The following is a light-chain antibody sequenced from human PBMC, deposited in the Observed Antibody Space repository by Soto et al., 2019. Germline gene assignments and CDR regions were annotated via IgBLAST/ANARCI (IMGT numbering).Light chain of an antibody. CDR1: QSVGTY. CDR3: QQRSDWPST. V-gene: IGKV3-11*01. J-gene: IGKJ4*01. Sequence: EIVFTQSPATLSLSPGERATLSCRASQSVGTYFAWYQQKPGQAPRLLIYDSSNRATGIPARFSGSGSGTDFTLTISSLEPEDFAVYYCQQRSDWPSTFGGGTKVDIK. CDR2: DSS.